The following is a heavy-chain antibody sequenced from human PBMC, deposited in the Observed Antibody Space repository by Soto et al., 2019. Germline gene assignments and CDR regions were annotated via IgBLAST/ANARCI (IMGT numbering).Heavy chain of an antibody. CDR2: IDPSDSQT. V-gene: IGHV5-10-1*01. Sequence: PGESLKISCKGSGYSFAGYWITWVRQKPGKGLEWMGRIDPSDSQTYYSPSFQGHVTISADKSISTAYLQWSSLKASDTAMYYCARSHYYDSSGYPYYFDYWGQGTLVTVSS. CDR3: ARSHYYDSSGYPYYFDY. D-gene: IGHD3-22*01. J-gene: IGHJ4*02. CDR1: GYSFAGYW.